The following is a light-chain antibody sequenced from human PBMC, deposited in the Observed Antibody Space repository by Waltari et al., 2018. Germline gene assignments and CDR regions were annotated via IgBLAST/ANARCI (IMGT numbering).Light chain of an antibody. J-gene: IGLJ3*02. CDR3: ALYMGSGIWV. V-gene: IGLV8-61*01. CDR1: SGSLSTTSY. Sequence: QTVVTQEPSLSVSPGGTVTLTCALSSGSLSTTSYATWYQQTPGQAPRTLVYKANPRSSGVPDRVSGSIIGNTAALTITGAQADDESDYYCALYMGSGIWVFGGGTRLTVL. CDR2: KAN.